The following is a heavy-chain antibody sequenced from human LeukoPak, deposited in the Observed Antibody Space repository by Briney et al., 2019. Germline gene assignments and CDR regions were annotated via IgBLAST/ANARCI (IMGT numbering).Heavy chain of an antibody. D-gene: IGHD5-24*01. V-gene: IGHV3-48*03. CDR1: GFTFSSYE. CDR3: AREDGDAFDI. CDR2: IGSSGGSR. Sequence: GGSLRLSCGASGFTFSSYEMAWVRRAPGKGLEWVSYIGSSGGSRYYADSVKGRFTSSRDNAKNSLYLQMNSLRVEDTAVYYCAREDGDAFDIWGQGTVVSVSS. J-gene: IGHJ3*02.